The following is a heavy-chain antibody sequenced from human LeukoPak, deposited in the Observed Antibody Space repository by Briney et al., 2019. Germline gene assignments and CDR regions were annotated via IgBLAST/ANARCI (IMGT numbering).Heavy chain of an antibody. CDR3: ARAAYYSSGWNDYYGMDV. Sequence: PGGSLRLSCITSGFTFDIYGLNWVRQAPGKGLEWVAFIRYDGSETYYADSVKGRFTISRDNSKNTLYLQMNSLRAEDTAVYYCARAAYYSSGWNDYYGMDVWGQGTTVTVSS. D-gene: IGHD6-19*01. CDR2: IRYDGSET. V-gene: IGHV3-30*02. CDR1: GFTFDIYG. J-gene: IGHJ6*02.